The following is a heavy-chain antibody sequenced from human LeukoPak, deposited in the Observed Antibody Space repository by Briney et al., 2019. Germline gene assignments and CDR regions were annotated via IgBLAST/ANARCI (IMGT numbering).Heavy chain of an antibody. J-gene: IGHJ4*02. CDR3: ARDWGWTTFDS. CDR2: LNQDGNVW. V-gene: IGHV3-7*01. CDR1: GFTFSSHW. D-gene: IGHD3-16*01. Sequence: GGSLRLSCAASGFTFSSHWMTWVRQAPGKGLEFVANLNQDGNVWNYVDSVRGRFTISRDNAKNSVHLQLNSLRVEDTAVYYRARDWGWTTFDSWGQGTLVAVSS.